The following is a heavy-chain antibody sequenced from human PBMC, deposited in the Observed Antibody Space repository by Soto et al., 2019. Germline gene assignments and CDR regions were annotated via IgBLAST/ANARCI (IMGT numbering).Heavy chain of an antibody. CDR2: IIPIFGTA. V-gene: IGHV1-69*01. Sequence: QVQLVQSGAEVKKPGSSVKVSCKASGGTFSSEAISWVRQAPGQGLEWMGGIIPIFGTANYAQKFQGRVTITADESTSTAYRELSSLRSENTAVYYCARDRGGYYYGSGRYWFDPWGQRTLVTVSS. D-gene: IGHD3-10*01. CDR3: ARDRGGYYYGSGRYWFDP. J-gene: IGHJ5*02. CDR1: GGTFSSEA.